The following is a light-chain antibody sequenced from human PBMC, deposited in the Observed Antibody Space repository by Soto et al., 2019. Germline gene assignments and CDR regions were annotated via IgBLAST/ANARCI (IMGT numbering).Light chain of an antibody. J-gene: IGKJ4*01. CDR1: QNINSW. CDR2: KAS. V-gene: IGKV1-5*03. Sequence: DIQMTQSPSTLSASVGDRVTITCRASQNINSWLAWYQQKPGKAPKLLIYKASSLRSGVPSRFSGSGSGTEFTLTVSGLQPDDFATYFCQHYNGYPISFGGGTKVEI. CDR3: QHYNGYPIS.